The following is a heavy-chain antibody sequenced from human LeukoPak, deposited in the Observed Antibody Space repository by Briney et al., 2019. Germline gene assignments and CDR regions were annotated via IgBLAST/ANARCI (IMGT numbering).Heavy chain of an antibody. D-gene: IGHD1-14*01. CDR2: IYHSGSS. J-gene: IGHJ3*01. CDR3: ARKGLSPPPGPQPDTRRTAFDS. V-gene: IGHV4-4*02. Sequence: SETLSLTCVVSGGSIVSDIWWSWVRQPPGKGLQWVGEIYHSGSSNYNPALKSRVTISVDKSQNQFSLMLTSVTAAETAVYYCARKGLSPPPGPQPDTRRTAFDSWGQGTMVTVSS. CDR1: GGSIVSDIW.